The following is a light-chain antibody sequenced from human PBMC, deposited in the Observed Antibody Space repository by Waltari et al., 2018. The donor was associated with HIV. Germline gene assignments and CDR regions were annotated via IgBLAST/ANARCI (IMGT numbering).Light chain of an antibody. V-gene: IGKV3-20*01. J-gene: IGKJ1*01. CDR2: GAS. CDR3: QQYDTSPQWT. Sequence: ELVLTQSPGTLSLYPGERATLYCRASQSVTSTYLAWYQHKPGQAPRRLMYGASNRATGTPDRFSGSGAGTDFTLTISRLEPEDFAVYYCQQYDTSPQWT. CDR1: QSVTSTY.